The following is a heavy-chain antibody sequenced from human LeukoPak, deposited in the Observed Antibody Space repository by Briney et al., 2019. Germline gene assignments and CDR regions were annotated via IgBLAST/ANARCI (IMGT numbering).Heavy chain of an antibody. CDR2: ISSSSSYI. D-gene: IGHD4-17*01. J-gene: IGHJ6*02. V-gene: IGHV3-21*01. CDR3: ARGPPDYGDYETPDRYYYYGMDV. Sequence: GGSLRLSCAASGFTFSSYSMNWVRQAPGKGLEWVSSISSSSSYIYYADSVKGRFTISRDNAKNSLYLRMNSLRAEDTAVYYCARGPPDYGDYETPDRYYYYGMDVWGQGTTVTVSS. CDR1: GFTFSSYS.